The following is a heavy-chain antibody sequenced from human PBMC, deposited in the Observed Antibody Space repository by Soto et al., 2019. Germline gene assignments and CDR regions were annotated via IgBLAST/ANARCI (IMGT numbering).Heavy chain of an antibody. CDR2: ISSSSSYI. V-gene: IGHV3-21*01. CDR3: ARGALLWFGEEGSDY. J-gene: IGHJ4*02. CDR1: GFTFSSYS. Sequence: GGSLRLSCAASGFTFSSYSMNWVRQAPGKGLEWVSSISSSSSYIYYADSVKGRFTISRDNAKNPLHLQMNSLRAEDTAVYYCARGALLWFGEEGSDYWGQGTRVTVSS. D-gene: IGHD3-10*01.